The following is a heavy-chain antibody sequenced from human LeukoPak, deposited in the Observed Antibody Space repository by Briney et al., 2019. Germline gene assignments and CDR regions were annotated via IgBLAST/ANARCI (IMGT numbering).Heavy chain of an antibody. CDR3: ARDAQRGFDYSNSLEY. D-gene: IGHD4-11*01. V-gene: IGHV3/OR16-10*01. CDR2: IGTGGGT. Sequence: PGGSLRLSCAGSGFTFSSYAMHWFRQAPGKGLEWVSAIGTGGGTYYADSVKGRFTISRDNAKNSLYLQMNSLRAEDTAMYYCARDAQRGFDYSNSLEYWGHGTLVTVSS. J-gene: IGHJ4*01. CDR1: GFTFSSYA.